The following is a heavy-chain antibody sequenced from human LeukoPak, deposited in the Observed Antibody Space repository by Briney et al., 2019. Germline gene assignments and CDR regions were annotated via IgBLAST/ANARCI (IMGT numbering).Heavy chain of an antibody. CDR3: ARELGEHYDFWSGYYTLDY. CDR2: IYASGST. CDR1: GGSISSGSYY. Sequence: PSETLSLXCTVSGGSISSGSYYWSWIRQPAGKGLEWIGRIYASGSTNYNPSLKSRVTISVDTSKNQFSLKLSSVTAADTAVYYCARELGEHYDFWSGYYTLDYWGQGTLVTVSS. D-gene: IGHD3-3*01. V-gene: IGHV4-61*02. J-gene: IGHJ4*02.